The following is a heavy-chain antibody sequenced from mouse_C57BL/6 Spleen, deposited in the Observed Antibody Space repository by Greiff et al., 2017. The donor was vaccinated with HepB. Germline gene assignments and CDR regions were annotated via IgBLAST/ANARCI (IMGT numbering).Heavy chain of an antibody. Sequence: EVHLVESGPGLVKPSQSLSLTCSVTGYSITSGYYWNWIRQFPGNKLEWMGYISYDGSNNYNPSLKNRISITRDTSKNQFFLKLNSVTTEDTATYYCARGFYGYYGGWFAYWGQGTLVTVSA. D-gene: IGHD2-3*01. J-gene: IGHJ3*01. CDR3: ARGFYGYYGGWFAY. V-gene: IGHV3-6*01. CDR1: GYSITSGYY. CDR2: ISYDGSN.